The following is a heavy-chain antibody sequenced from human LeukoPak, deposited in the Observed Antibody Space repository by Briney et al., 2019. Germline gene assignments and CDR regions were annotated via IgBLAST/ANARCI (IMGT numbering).Heavy chain of an antibody. V-gene: IGHV3-53*01. J-gene: IGHJ4*02. CDR3: ARAPGGTQASTGYFDY. Sequence: GGSLRLSCAASGFTASSNYMSSVRQAPGKGLEWVSVIYSDGRTYYADSVKGRFTISRDNSKNTLYLQMNSLRAEDTAVYYCARAPGGTQASTGYFDYWGQGTLVTVSS. CDR2: IYSDGRT. D-gene: IGHD2-8*02. CDR1: GFTASSNY.